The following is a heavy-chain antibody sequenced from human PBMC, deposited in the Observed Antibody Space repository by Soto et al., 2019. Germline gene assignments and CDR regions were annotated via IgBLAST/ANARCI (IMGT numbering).Heavy chain of an antibody. D-gene: IGHD2-15*01. CDR3: ARVKGDIVVVVAATPLFSHNYFDY. J-gene: IGHJ4*02. CDR1: GGTFSCYY. V-gene: IGHV4-34*01. CDR2: INHSGST. Sequence: SETLSLTCAVYGGTFSCYYGSWIRQPPGKGLEWIGEINHSGSTNYNPSLKSRVTISVDTSKNQFSLKLSSVTAADTAVYYCARVKGDIVVVVAATPLFSHNYFDYWGQGTLVTVSS.